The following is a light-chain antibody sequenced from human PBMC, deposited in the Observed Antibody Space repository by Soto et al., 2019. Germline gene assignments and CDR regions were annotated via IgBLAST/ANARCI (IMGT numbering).Light chain of an antibody. CDR1: SSDVGGYNY. J-gene: IGLJ1*01. Sequence: QSALTQPPSASGSPGQSVTISCTGTSSDVGGYNYVSWYQQHPGKVPKLIIYEVNKRPSGVPDRFSGSKSGNTASLIVAGPQAEDEADYYCTSYAGGNNVFGTGTKVTVL. CDR3: TSYAGGNNV. V-gene: IGLV2-8*01. CDR2: EVN.